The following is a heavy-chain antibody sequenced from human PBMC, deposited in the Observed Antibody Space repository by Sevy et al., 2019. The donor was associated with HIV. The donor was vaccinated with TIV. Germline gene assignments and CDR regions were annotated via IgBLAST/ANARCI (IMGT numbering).Heavy chain of an antibody. D-gene: IGHD3-10*01. J-gene: IGHJ6*02. CDR3: TWRITMVRGVLPQYYYGMDV. Sequence: GGSLRLSCAASGFTFSNAWMSWVRQAPGKGLEWVGRIKSITDGGTTAYAAPVKGRFTISRDDSKNTLYLQMNSLKTEDTAVYYCTWRITMVRGVLPQYYYGMDVWGQGTTVTVSS. CDR2: IKSITDGGTT. V-gene: IGHV3-15*01. CDR1: GFTFSNAW.